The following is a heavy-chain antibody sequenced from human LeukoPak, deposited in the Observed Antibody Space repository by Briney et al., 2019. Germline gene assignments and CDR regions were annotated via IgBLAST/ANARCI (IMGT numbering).Heavy chain of an antibody. V-gene: IGHV3-66*01. Sequence: GGSLRLSCAASGFTVSSNYMTWVRQAPGKGLEWVSGIYSGGSTYYADSVKGRFSISRDNSKNTLYLQINRLRAEDTAVYYCARSLRVRGVPDYMDVWGKGTTVIISS. CDR2: IYSGGST. CDR1: GFTVSSNY. CDR3: ARSLRVRGVPDYMDV. J-gene: IGHJ6*03. D-gene: IGHD3-10*01.